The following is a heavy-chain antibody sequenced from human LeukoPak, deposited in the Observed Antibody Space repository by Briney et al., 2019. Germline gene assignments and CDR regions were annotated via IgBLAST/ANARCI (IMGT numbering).Heavy chain of an antibody. CDR2: IIPIFGTA. CDR3: ARDLTRIGSSSWYKFDY. J-gene: IGHJ4*02. CDR1: GGTFSSYA. D-gene: IGHD6-13*01. Sequence: SVKVSCKASGGTFSSYAISWVRQAPGQGLEWMGGIIPIFGTANYAQKFQGRVTITADESTSTAYMELSSLRSEDTAVYYCARDLTRIGSSSWYKFDYWGQGTLVTASS. V-gene: IGHV1-69*01.